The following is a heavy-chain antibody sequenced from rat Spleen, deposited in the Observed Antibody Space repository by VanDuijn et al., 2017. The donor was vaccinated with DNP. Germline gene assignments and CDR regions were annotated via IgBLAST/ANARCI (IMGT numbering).Heavy chain of an antibody. D-gene: IGHD4-1*01. V-gene: IGHV4-2*01. CDR2: INEDSGTI. Sequence: EVKLVESGGGLVQPGRSLKLSCAASGFNFNDYCMGWVRQAPGKGLEWIGEINEDSGTITYTPSLKDKFTISRDNAQNTLYLQMSKLGSEDSAIYYCSREGLRASDYWGQGVLVT. J-gene: IGHJ2*01. CDR1: GFNFNDYC. CDR3: SREGLRASDY.